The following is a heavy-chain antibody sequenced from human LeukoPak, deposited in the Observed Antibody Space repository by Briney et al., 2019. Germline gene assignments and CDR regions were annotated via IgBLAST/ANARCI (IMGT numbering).Heavy chain of an antibody. Sequence: PGGSLRLSCAASGFTFSSYSMNWVRQAPGKGLEWISSISSSSYIYYADSVKGRFTISRDNAKNSLYLQMNSLRAEDTAVYYCAREKYYDFWSGYCYGMDVWGQGTMVTVSS. CDR1: GFTFSSYS. J-gene: IGHJ6*02. CDR3: AREKYYDFWSGYCYGMDV. D-gene: IGHD3-3*01. CDR2: ISSSSYI. V-gene: IGHV3-21*01.